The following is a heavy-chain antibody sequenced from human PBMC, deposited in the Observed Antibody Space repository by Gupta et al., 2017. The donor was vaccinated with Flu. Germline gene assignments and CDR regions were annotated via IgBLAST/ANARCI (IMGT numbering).Heavy chain of an antibody. D-gene: IGHD2-15*01. CDR1: GFTFSFYA. J-gene: IGHJ4*02. CDR3: AKGSGSSGSFSDYFDY. CDR2: ISGSGGST. V-gene: IGHV3-23*01. Sequence: EVQLLESGGGLAQPGGSLRLSCAASGFTFSFYAMAWVRPAPGKGLEWVSVISGSGGSTYYADSVKGRFTISRDNSKNTLYLQMNSLRAEDTALYYCAKGSGSSGSFSDYFDYWGQGTLVTVSS.